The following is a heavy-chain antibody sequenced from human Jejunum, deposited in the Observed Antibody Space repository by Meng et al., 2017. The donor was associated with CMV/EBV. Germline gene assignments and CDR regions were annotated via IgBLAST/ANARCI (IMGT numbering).Heavy chain of an antibody. CDR1: GYTFTDYG. J-gene: IGHJ4*02. V-gene: IGHV7-4-1*02. CDR3: ARKVRGVIVSEY. Sequence: CKASGYTFTDYGVSWVRQAPGQGLEWMGWINTDTWSPTYAQGFTGRYVFSLDTSVNTAYLQISSLKAEDTAVYYCARKVRGVIVSEYWGQGTLVTVSS. D-gene: IGHD3-10*01. CDR2: INTDTWSP.